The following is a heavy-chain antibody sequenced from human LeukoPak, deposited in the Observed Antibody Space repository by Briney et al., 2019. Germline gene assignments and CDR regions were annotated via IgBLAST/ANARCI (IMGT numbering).Heavy chain of an antibody. Sequence: SRGSLRLSCAASGFTFSGSAMHWVRQASGKGLEWVGRIRSKANSYATAYAASVKGRFTISRDDSKNTAYLQMNSLKTEDTAVYYCTRPTYYYGSGSYYTGDYWGQGTLVTVSS. J-gene: IGHJ4*02. V-gene: IGHV3-73*01. CDR2: IRSKANSYAT. CDR3: TRPTYYYGSGSYYTGDY. CDR1: GFTFSGSA. D-gene: IGHD3-10*01.